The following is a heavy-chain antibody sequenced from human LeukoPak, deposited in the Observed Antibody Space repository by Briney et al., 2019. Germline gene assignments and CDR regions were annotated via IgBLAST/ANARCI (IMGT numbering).Heavy chain of an antibody. Sequence: SETLSLTCIVSGASISSYYWSWIRQPPGKGLEWIGHMYSSGSTDYNPSLKSRVSISIDTSKNQFSLKVSSVTAADTAVYYCARAASLDYWGQGILVTVSS. J-gene: IGHJ4*02. CDR2: MYSSGST. V-gene: IGHV4-59*01. CDR3: ARAASLDY. D-gene: IGHD2-2*01. CDR1: GASISSYY.